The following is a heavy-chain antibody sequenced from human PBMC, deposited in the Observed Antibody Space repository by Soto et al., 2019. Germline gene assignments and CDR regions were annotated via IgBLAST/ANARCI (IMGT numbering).Heavy chain of an antibody. CDR1: GDSVSSNSAA. CDR3: ARGIAAAGTVSYYYYGMDV. V-gene: IGHV6-1*01. D-gene: IGHD6-13*01. J-gene: IGHJ6*02. Sequence: SQTLSLTCAISGDSVSSNSAAWNWIRQSPSRGLEWLGRTYYRSKWYNDYAVSVKSRITINPDTSKNQFSLQLNSVTPEDTAVYYCARGIAAAGTVSYYYYGMDVWGQGTTVTVSS. CDR2: TYYRSKWYN.